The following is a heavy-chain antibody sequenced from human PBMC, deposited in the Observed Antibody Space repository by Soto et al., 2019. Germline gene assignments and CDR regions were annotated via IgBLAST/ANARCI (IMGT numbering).Heavy chain of an antibody. V-gene: IGHV3-30-3*01. CDR1: GFTFSTYA. Sequence: QVQLVESGGGVVQPGRSLRLSCAASGFTFSTYAMHWVRQAPGKGLKWVAVILYDGSKKDYADSVKGRFTISRDNSKNTLYLQMNSLRAEDTAVYYCARVNIAWNDVGAMDVWGQGTTVTVSS. D-gene: IGHD1-1*01. CDR3: ARVNIAWNDVGAMDV. J-gene: IGHJ6*02. CDR2: ILYDGSKK.